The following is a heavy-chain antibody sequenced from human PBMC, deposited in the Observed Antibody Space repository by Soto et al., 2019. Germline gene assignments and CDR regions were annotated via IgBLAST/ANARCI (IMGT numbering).Heavy chain of an antibody. CDR1: GYTFTSYG. J-gene: IGHJ3*02. V-gene: IGHV1-18*01. Sequence: QVQLVQSGAEVKKPGASVKVSCKASGYTFTSYGISWVRQAHGQWFEWMGWLSADNGNTNYAQKLQGRVTMTTDTSTSTAYMELRSLRSDDTAVYYCARGFDYGGNSWYAFDIWGQGTMVTVSS. CDR2: LSADNGNT. CDR3: ARGFDYGGNSWYAFDI. D-gene: IGHD4-17*01.